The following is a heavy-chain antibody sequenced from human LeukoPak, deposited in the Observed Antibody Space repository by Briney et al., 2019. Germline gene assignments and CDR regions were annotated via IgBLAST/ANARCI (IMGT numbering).Heavy chain of an antibody. D-gene: IGHD4-11*01. CDR1: GGSFSGNY. CDR3: AGGYSHPDF. CDR2: INHYGNT. J-gene: IGHJ4*02. Sequence: PSETLSLTCAVFGGSFSGNYWSWIRQPPGKGLEWIGEINHYGNTNYNPSLKSRVTISADKSKNQFSLHLNFVTAADTAVYYCAGGYSHPDFWGQGTLATVSS. V-gene: IGHV4-34*01.